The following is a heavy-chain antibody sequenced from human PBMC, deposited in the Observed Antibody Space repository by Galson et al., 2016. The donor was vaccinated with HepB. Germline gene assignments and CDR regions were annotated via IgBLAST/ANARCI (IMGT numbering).Heavy chain of an antibody. CDR3: ARVYPQIGTMGQGVIEYFHYYGMDV. J-gene: IGHJ6*02. Sequence: SVKVSCKASGYTFTTYGISWVRQAPGLGLEWMGWISVYNGNTNYAQKLQGRVTMTTDTSTSTAYMEMRSLRSDDTAVYYCARVYPQIGTMGQGVIEYFHYYGMDVWGQGTTVTVSS. D-gene: IGHD3-10*01. CDR1: GYTFTTYG. V-gene: IGHV1-18*01. CDR2: ISVYNGNT.